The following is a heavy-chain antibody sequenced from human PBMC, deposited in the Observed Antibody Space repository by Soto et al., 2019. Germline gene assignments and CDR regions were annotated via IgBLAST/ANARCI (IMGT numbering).Heavy chain of an antibody. CDR1: GGSISSSNW. V-gene: IGHV4-4*02. CDR2: IYHSGST. J-gene: IGHJ6*02. D-gene: IGHD3-3*01. Sequence: RSLTCAVSGGSISSSNWWSWVRQPPGKGLEWIGEIYHSGSTNYNPSLKSRVTISVDKSKNQFSLKLSSVTAADTAVYYCASRLRFLEWLPDYYYYGMDVWGQGTTVTVS. CDR3: ASRLRFLEWLPDYYYYGMDV.